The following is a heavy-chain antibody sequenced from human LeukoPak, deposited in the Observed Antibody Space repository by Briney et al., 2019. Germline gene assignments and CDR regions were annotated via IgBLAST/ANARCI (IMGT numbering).Heavy chain of an antibody. Sequence: ASVKVSCKASGGTFSSYAISWVRQAPGQGLEWMGGIIPIFGTANYAQKFQGRVTITADESTSIAYMELSSLRSEDTAVYYCARNYCSSTSCENYYYYGMDVWGQGTTVTVSS. J-gene: IGHJ6*02. CDR2: IIPIFGTA. D-gene: IGHD2-2*01. CDR3: ARNYCSSTSCENYYYYGMDV. CDR1: GGTFSSYA. V-gene: IGHV1-69*13.